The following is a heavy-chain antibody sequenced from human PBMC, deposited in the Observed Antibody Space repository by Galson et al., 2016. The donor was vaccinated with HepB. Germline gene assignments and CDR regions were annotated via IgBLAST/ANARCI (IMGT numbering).Heavy chain of an antibody. J-gene: IGHJ6*02. CDR2: IGSAGGT. CDR1: GFTFSTYD. V-gene: IGHV3-13*01. CDR3: ARDRALYAPFYYYGMDV. Sequence: SLRLSCAASGFTFSTYDMHWVRQATGKGLEWVSSIGSAGGTSYPDSVKGRFTISRENAKNSLYLQMNSLRDEDTAVYYCARDRALYAPFYYYGMDVWGQGTTVTVSS. D-gene: IGHD2/OR15-2a*01.